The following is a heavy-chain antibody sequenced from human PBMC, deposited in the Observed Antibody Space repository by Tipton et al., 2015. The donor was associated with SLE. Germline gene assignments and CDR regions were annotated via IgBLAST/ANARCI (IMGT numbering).Heavy chain of an antibody. CDR3: ARVLRDDYFDY. V-gene: IGHV3-21*03. Sequence: SLRLSCAASGFTFSSSRMTWVRQAPGKGLEWVSSISSSSNFLYYADSMEGRFTISRDNAKNSLFLQMSSLRAEDTAVYYCARVLRDDYFDYWGQGTLVTVSS. J-gene: IGHJ4*02. CDR2: ISSSSNFL. D-gene: IGHD2/OR15-2a*01. CDR1: GFTFSSSR.